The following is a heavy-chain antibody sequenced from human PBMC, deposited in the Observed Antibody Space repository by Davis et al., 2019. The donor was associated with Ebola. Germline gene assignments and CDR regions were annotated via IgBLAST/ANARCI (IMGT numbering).Heavy chain of an antibody. CDR3: VRSGKTREFDY. J-gene: IGHJ4*02. V-gene: IGHV3-72*01. CDR2: TRNNANSYST. CDR1: GFTLSDQY. Sequence: GESLKISCAASGFTLSDQYMDWVRQTPGLGLEWVGRTRNNANSYSTEYAASVKGRFTISRDDSKNSMYLQMNSLKTDDTALYYCVRSGKTREFDYWGQGTLVTVSS.